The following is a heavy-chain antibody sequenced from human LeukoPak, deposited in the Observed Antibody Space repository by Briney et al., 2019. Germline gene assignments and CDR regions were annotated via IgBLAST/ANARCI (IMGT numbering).Heavy chain of an antibody. J-gene: IGHJ5*02. CDR1: GGSISSSSYY. V-gene: IGHV4-39*07. Sequence: SETLSLTCTVSGGSISSSSYYWGWIRQPPGKGLEWIGSIYYSGSTYYNPSLKSRVTISVDTSKNQFSLKLSSVTAADTAVYYCARSPPLLWFGEWIRNWFDPWGQGTLVTVSS. CDR3: ARSPPLLWFGEWIRNWFDP. CDR2: IYYSGST. D-gene: IGHD3-10*01.